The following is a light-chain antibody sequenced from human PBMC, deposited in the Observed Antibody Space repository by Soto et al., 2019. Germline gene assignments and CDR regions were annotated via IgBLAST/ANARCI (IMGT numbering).Light chain of an antibody. J-gene: IGKJ2*01. CDR1: QSVSSNY. CDR3: QQYGSSPPYT. CDR2: GAS. V-gene: IGKV3-20*01. Sequence: EIVLTQSPGTLSLSPGERATLSCRASQSVSSNYLAWYQQKFGQAPRLLIYGASSRATGIPDRFSGSGSGTDFSLTNSRLEPEDFAVYYCQQYGSSPPYTFGQGTKLEIK.